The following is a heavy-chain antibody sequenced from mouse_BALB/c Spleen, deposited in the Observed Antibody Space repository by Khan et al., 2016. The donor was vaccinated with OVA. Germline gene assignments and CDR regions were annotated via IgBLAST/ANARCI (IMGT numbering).Heavy chain of an antibody. CDR3: ARIQGGDFDY. V-gene: IGHV3-2*02. CDR2: ISYSGNT. Sequence: EVQLQESGPGLVKPSQSLSLTCTVTGYSITSDYAWNWIRQFPGNKLEWMGYISYSGNTKYNPSLKSRISITRDTSKNQFFLQCNFVTIEDTATYYCARIQGGDFDYWGQGTTLTVSS. J-gene: IGHJ2*01. CDR1: GYSITSDYA. D-gene: IGHD3-2*02.